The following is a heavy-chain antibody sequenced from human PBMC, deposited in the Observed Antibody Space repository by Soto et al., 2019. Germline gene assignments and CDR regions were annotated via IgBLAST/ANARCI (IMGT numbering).Heavy chain of an antibody. Sequence: SETLSLTCTVSGDSISGYYWSWIRQAPGKGLEWIGYTSYTGRTDYNLSLKSRVTMSVDTSKNKFSLELSSVTAADTAVYYCARVERGTVTTVVDAFDSPGPATSVTVAS. CDR3: ARVERGTVTTVVDAFDS. CDR2: TSYTGRT. J-gene: IGHJ3*02. CDR1: GDSISGYY. V-gene: IGHV4-59*12. D-gene: IGHD1-1*01.